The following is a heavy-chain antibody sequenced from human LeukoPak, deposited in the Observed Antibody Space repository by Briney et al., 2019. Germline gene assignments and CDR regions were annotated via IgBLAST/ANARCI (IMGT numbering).Heavy chain of an antibody. J-gene: IGHJ4*02. CDR3: ARGLAAAVFRRPYYFDY. D-gene: IGHD6-13*01. V-gene: IGHV4-4*02. Sequence: SETLSLTCAVSGGSISSSNWWSWVRQPPGKGLEWIGEIYHSGSTNYNPSLKSRVTISVDKSKNQFSLKLSSVTAADTAVYYCARGLAAAVFRRPYYFDYWGQGTLVTVSS. CDR2: IYHSGST. CDR1: GGSISSSNW.